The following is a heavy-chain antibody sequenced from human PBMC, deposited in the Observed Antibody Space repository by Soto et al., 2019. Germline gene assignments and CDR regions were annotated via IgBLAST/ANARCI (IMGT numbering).Heavy chain of an antibody. J-gene: IGHJ6*02. V-gene: IGHV3-48*03. CDR2: ISSSGSTI. D-gene: IGHD3-10*01. CDR3: ARDIKRHYGMDV. Sequence: LRLSCAASGFTFSSYEMNWVRQAPGKGLEWVSYISSSGSTIYYADSVRGRFTISRDNAKNSLYLQMNSLRAEDTAVYYCARDIKRHYGMDVRGQGTTVTVFS. CDR1: GFTFSSYE.